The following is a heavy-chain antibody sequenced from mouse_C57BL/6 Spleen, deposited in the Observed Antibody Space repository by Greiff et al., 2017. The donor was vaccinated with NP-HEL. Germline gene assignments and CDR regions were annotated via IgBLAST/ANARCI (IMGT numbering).Heavy chain of an antibody. CDR1: GYSFTDYN. CDR2: INPNYGTT. J-gene: IGHJ1*03. CDR3: ARKSLITTDWYFDV. D-gene: IGHD1-1*01. Sequence: VQLQQSGPELVRPGASVKISCKASGYSFTDYNMNWVKQSNGKSLEWIGVINPNYGTTSYNQKFKGKATLTVDQSSSTAYMQLNSLTSEDSAVYYCARKSLITTDWYFDVWGTGTTVTVSS. V-gene: IGHV1-39*01.